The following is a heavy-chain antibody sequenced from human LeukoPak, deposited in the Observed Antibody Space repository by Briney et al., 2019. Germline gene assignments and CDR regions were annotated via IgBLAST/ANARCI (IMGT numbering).Heavy chain of an antibody. V-gene: IGHV3-33*01. Sequence: GRSLRLSCAASGFTFSNYGMHWVRQAPGKGLEWVAVIWYDGSNKYYADSVKGRFTISRDNSKNTLYLQMNSLRDEDTAVYYCARGVYSSSDYFDYWGQGTLVTVTS. D-gene: IGHD6-6*01. CDR2: IWYDGSNK. CDR3: ARGVYSSSDYFDY. J-gene: IGHJ4*02. CDR1: GFTFSNYG.